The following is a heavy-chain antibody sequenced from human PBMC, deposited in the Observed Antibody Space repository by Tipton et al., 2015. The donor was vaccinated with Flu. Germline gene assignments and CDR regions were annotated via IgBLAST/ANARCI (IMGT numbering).Heavy chain of an antibody. V-gene: IGHV4-31*03. CDR3: ARDSPRLGDYYYGMDV. J-gene: IGHJ6*02. Sequence: TLSLTCTVSGGSISSGGYYWSWIRQHPGKGLEWIGYIYYSGSTYYSPSLKSRVTISVDTSKNQFSLKLSSVTAADTAVYYCARDSPRLGDYYYGMDVWGQGTTVTVSS. CDR1: GGSISSGGYY. D-gene: IGHD6-25*01. CDR2: IYYSGST.